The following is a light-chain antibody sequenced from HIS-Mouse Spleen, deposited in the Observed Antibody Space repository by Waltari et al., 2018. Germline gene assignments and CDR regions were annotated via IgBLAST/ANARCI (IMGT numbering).Light chain of an antibody. J-gene: IGKJ2*01. CDR1: RSLGHRDGKIY. V-gene: IGKV2-30*02. CDR3: MQGTHWPPYT. Sequence: VVMTQSPLSLPVTLGQPASISCSSRRSLGHRDGKIYWNWLQQRPGQSPRRLICKVANRDSGVPDRFSGSGSGTDFTLKISRVEAEDVGVYYCMQGTHWPPYTFGQGTKLEI. CDR2: KVA.